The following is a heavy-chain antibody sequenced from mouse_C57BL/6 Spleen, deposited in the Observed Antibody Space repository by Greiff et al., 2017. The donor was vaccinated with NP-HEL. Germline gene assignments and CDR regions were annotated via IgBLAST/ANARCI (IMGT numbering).Heavy chain of an antibody. CDR3: ARTGNYYGNLFAY. V-gene: IGHV1-80*01. D-gene: IGHD2-1*01. CDR1: GYAFSRYW. CDR2: IYPGDGDT. Sequence: QVQLQQSGAELVKPGASVKISCKASGYAFSRYWLNWVKQRPGKGLEWIGQIYPGDGDTNYNGKFKGKATLTADKSSSTAYMQLSSLTSEDSAVYFCARTGNYYGNLFAYWGQGTLVTVSA. J-gene: IGHJ3*01.